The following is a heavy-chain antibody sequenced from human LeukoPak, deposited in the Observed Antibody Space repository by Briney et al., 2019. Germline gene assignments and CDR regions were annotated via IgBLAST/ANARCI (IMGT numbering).Heavy chain of an antibody. Sequence: GGSLRLSCAASGFTFSSYEMNWVRQAPGKGLEWVSYISSSGSTIYYADSVKGRFTISRDNAKNSLYLQMNRLRAEDTAVYYCASQFDGGFDYWGQGTLVTVSS. D-gene: IGHD3-9*01. CDR2: ISSSGSTI. CDR1: GFTFSSYE. CDR3: ASQFDGGFDY. V-gene: IGHV3-48*03. J-gene: IGHJ4*02.